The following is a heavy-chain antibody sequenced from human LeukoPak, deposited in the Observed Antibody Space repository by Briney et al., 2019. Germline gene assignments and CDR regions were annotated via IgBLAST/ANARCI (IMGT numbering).Heavy chain of an antibody. V-gene: IGHV3-33*06. J-gene: IGHJ5*02. D-gene: IGHD6-19*01. CDR2: IWYDGSNK. CDR1: GFTFSSYG. Sequence: HPGGSLRLSCAASGFTFSSYGMHWVRQAPGKGLEWVAVIWYDGSNKYYAVSVKGRFTISRDNSKNTLYLQMNSLRAEDTAVYYCAKEEYRRGVVGYSSGWTTVSGSWGQGTLVTVSS. CDR3: AKEEYRRGVVGYSSGWTTVSGS.